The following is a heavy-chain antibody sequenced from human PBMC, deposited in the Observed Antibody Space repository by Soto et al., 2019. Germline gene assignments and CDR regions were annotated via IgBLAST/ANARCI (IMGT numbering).Heavy chain of an antibody. V-gene: IGHV1-69*13. CDR3: ARLPTQRDNTAVVYSYYYCMDV. J-gene: IGHJ6*02. CDR1: GGTFSSYA. Sequence: GDSVRVSCKASGGTFSSYASSWVRQAPGEGREWMGGIIPIFGTANYAQKFQGRVTMTADESTSTAYMELSSLRSEDTAVYYCARLPTQRDNTAVVYSYYYCMDVWRHGPPVTVSS. CDR2: IIPIFGTA. D-gene: IGHD5-18*01.